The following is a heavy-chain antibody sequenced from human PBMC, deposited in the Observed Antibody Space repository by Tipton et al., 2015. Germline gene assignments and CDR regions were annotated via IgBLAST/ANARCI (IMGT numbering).Heavy chain of an antibody. Sequence: QLVQSGAEVKKPGASVKVSCKASGYTFTSYDIHWVRQAPGQGLECMGWISPYNGDANYAHNVQGRVTMTTDTSTSTAYMEMRSLRSDDTAVYYCARTQLQGDYDYWGQGTLVTVSS. D-gene: IGHD4-23*01. CDR1: GYTFTSYD. CDR3: ARTQLQGDYDY. V-gene: IGHV1-18*01. CDR2: ISPYNGDA. J-gene: IGHJ4*02.